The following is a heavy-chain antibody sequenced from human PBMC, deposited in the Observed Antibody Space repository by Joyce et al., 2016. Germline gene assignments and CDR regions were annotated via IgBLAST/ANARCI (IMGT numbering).Heavy chain of an antibody. J-gene: IGHJ6*02. CDR2: IYNSEHT. CDR3: ATSLPSRVGGFQFFGMDV. V-gene: IGHV4-61*01. D-gene: IGHD3-10*01. Sequence: HLQESGPGLVKPSETLSLTCTISGDSFSGPSYYWSWIRQSPGKGLEWLGFIYNSEHTHYNPSLGGRLSMSVGAAKKQFSLRLTSVTSADTAVYYCATSLPSRVGGFQFFGMDVWGQGTTVIVS. CDR1: GDSFSGPSYY.